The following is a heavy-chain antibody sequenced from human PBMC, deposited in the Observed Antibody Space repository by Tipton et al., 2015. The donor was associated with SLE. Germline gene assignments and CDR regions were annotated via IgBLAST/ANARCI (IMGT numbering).Heavy chain of an antibody. D-gene: IGHD4-17*01. CDR2: INHSGST. CDR1: GGSFSGYY. Sequence: GLVKPSETLSLTCAVYGGSFSGYYWNWIRQPPGKGLEWIGEINHSGSTNYNPSLKSRVTISVDTAKNQFSLKLSSVTAADTAVYYCARAVLTTVTTFDYWGQGTLVTVSS. J-gene: IGHJ4*02. CDR3: ARAVLTTVTTFDY. V-gene: IGHV4-34*01.